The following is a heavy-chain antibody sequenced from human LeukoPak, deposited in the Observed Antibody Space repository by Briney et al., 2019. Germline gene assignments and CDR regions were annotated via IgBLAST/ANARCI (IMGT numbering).Heavy chain of an antibody. CDR1: GFTFSSYA. V-gene: IGHV3-30*04. Sequence: PGGSLRLSCAASGFTFSSYAMHWVRQAPGKGLEGVAVISYDGSNKYYADSVKGRFTISRDNSKNTLYLQMNSLRAEDTAVYYCAREDYDSSGSFDYWGQGTLVTVSS. CDR3: AREDYDSSGSFDY. D-gene: IGHD3-22*01. J-gene: IGHJ4*02. CDR2: ISYDGSNK.